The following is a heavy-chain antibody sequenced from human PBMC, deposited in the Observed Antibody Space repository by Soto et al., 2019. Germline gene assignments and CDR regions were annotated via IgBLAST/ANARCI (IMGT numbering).Heavy chain of an antibody. Sequence: GGSLRLSCSTSGFTFSTYAMNWVRQAPGKGLEWVSSLSGSGGTTYYADSVRGRFTISRDNSKNTRFLQMSSLRAEDTALYYCAKQRADYGSGSDTYYFDFWGQGTLVTVSS. V-gene: IGHV3-23*01. CDR1: GFTFSTYA. J-gene: IGHJ4*02. D-gene: IGHD3-10*01. CDR3: AKQRADYGSGSDTYYFDF. CDR2: LSGSGGTT.